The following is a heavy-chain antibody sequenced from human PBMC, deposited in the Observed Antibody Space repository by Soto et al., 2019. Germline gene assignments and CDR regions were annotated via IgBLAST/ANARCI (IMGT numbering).Heavy chain of an antibody. CDR1: GYTFTSYA. D-gene: IGHD4-4*01. CDR2: INAGNGNT. J-gene: IGHJ4*02. V-gene: IGHV1-3*01. Sequence: ASVKVSCKASGYTFTSYAMHWVRQAPGQRLEWMGWINAGNGNTKYSQKFQGRVTITRDTSASTAYMELSSLRSEDTAEYYCARVYDYSKPFDYWGQGTLVTVSS. CDR3: ARVYDYSKPFDY.